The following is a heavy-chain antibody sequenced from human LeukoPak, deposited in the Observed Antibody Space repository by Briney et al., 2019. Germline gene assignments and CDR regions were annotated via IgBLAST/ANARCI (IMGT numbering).Heavy chain of an antibody. J-gene: IGHJ4*02. D-gene: IGHD3-10*01. CDR2: VNPDDSDT. CDR3: ARLRWPRGGRSSFDY. CDR1: GYSFTSHW. V-gene: IGHV5-51*01. Sequence: GESLKISCKGSGYSFTSHWIGWVRQMPGKGLEWMGIVNPDDSDTIYSPSFQGQVTISADESITTAYLQWSSLKASDTAMYYRARLRWPRGGRSSFDYWGQGALVTVSS.